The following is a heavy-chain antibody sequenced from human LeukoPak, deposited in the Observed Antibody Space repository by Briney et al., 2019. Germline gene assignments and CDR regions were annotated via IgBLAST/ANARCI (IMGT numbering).Heavy chain of an antibody. CDR2: IWYDGSNK. D-gene: IGHD6-19*01. Sequence: PGGSLRLSCAASGFTFSSYGMHWVRQAPGKGLEWVAVIWYDGSNKYYVDSVKGRFTISRDNPKNTLYLQMNSLRAEDTAVYYCARYLIAVAGTTTYYYYNYGMDVWGQGTTVTVSS. CDR1: GFTFSSYG. CDR3: ARYLIAVAGTTTYYYYNYGMDV. V-gene: IGHV3-33*01. J-gene: IGHJ6*02.